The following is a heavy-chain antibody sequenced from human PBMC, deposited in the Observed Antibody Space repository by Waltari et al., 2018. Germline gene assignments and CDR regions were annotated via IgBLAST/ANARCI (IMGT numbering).Heavy chain of an antibody. D-gene: IGHD5-18*01. J-gene: IGHJ4*02. V-gene: IGHV3-74*01. CDR2: INVDGYGI. Sequence: EVQLLEAGGDLVQPGGSLRLPCAASGFTFSDYWMHWVRQAPGKGMVWVARINVDGYGITYSDSVQGRFTISRDNTKNTVYLQLNSLRADDTAVYYCARKGGRGYTYGPFYFDSWGRGTLVTVSS. CDR3: ARKGGRGYTYGPFYFDS. CDR1: GFTFSDYW.